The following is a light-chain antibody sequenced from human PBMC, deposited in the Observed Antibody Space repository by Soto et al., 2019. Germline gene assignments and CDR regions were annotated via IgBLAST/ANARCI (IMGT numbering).Light chain of an antibody. J-gene: IGKJ1*01. CDR2: GAS. CDR3: QQYENWPRT. CDR1: QSVSSSY. V-gene: IGKV3-20*01. Sequence: EIVLTQSAGTLSLSPGERATLSCRASQSVSSSYLAWYQQKPGQAPRLLIYGASTRATGIPARFSGSGSGTEFTLTISSLESDDFAVYYCQQYENWPRTFGQGTKVDIK.